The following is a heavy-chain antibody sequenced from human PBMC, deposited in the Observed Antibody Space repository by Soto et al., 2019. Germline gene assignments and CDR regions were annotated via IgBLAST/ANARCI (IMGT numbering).Heavy chain of an antibody. V-gene: IGHV4-4*02. J-gene: IGHJ6*02. Sequence: PSETLSLTCAVSGGSISSSNWWSWVRQPPGKGLEWIGEIYHSGSTNYNPSLKSRVIISVDKSKNQFSLKLSSVTAADTAVYYCASVRGGYYYAMDVWGQGTTVTVSS. D-gene: IGHD3-10*02. CDR3: ASVRGGYYYAMDV. CDR1: GGSISSSNW. CDR2: IYHSGST.